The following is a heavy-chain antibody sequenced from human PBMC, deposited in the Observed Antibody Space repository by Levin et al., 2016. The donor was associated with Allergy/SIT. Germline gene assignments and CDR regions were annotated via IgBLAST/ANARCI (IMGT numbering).Heavy chain of an antibody. CDR2: INHSGST. Sequence: SETLSLTCAVYGGSFSGYYWSWIRQSPGKGLEWIGEINHSGSTNYNPSLKSRVTISVDTSKNQFSLKLSSVTAADTAVYYCARGKGYSYGWQNYYYYYYMDVWGKGTTVTVSS. CDR1: GGSFSGYY. V-gene: IGHV4-34*01. CDR3: ARGKGYSYGWQNYYYYYYMDV. D-gene: IGHD5-18*01. J-gene: IGHJ6*03.